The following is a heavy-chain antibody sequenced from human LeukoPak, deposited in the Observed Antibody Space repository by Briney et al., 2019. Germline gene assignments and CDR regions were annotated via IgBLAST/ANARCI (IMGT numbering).Heavy chain of an antibody. CDR3: ARDRRIRGAGSYMYYCMDV. CDR2: IYHRVSN. CDR1: GGSICSGGYS. D-gene: IGHD3-10*01. J-gene: IGHJ6*02. Sequence: PSETLSVTCAVSGGSICSGGYSRSSIRQPPGKGLEWIGYIYHRVSNYYNPSCKSRVTISVDRSKNQFSLKLSSLTAADTAVYYCARDRRIRGAGSYMYYCMDVWGQGTTVTVSS. V-gene: IGHV4-30-2*01.